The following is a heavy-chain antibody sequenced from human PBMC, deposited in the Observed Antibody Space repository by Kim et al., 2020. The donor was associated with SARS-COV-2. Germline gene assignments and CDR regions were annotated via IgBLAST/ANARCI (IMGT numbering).Heavy chain of an antibody. CDR1: GYTFTSYA. CDR3: ARVGDSSVYYPFDY. CDR2: INTNTGNP. Sequence: ASVKVSCKASGYTFTSYAMNWVRQAPGQGLEWMGWINTNTGNPTYAQGFTGRFVFSLDTSVSTAYLQISSLKAEDTAVYYCARVGDSSVYYPFDYWGQGTLVTVSS. V-gene: IGHV7-4-1*02. D-gene: IGHD3-22*01. J-gene: IGHJ4*02.